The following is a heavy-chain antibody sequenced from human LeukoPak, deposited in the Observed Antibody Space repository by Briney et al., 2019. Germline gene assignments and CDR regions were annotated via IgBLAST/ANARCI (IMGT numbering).Heavy chain of an antibody. CDR1: GGSISSSNHY. Sequence: SETLSLTCTVPGGSISSSNHYWAWIRQPPGQGLEWIGSIYYRGNAYYNPSLKSRVTISVDTSKNQFSLNLSSVTAADTAVYYCAREEDRSGDWGQGTLVTVTS. D-gene: IGHD6-25*01. CDR2: IYYRGNA. V-gene: IGHV4-39*07. CDR3: AREEDRSGD. J-gene: IGHJ4*02.